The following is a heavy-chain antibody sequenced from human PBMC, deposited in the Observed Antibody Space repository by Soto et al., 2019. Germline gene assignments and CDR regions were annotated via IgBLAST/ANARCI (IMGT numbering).Heavy chain of an antibody. CDR1: GFTFGSYG. Sequence: GGSLRLSCAASGFTFGSYGMHWVRQAPGKGLEWVAVISYDGSNKYYADSVKGRFTISRDNSKNTLYLQMNSLRAEDTAVYYCAKGGITGRRGYYYYGMDVWGQGTTVTVSS. J-gene: IGHJ6*02. V-gene: IGHV3-30*18. D-gene: IGHD1-20*01. CDR2: ISYDGSNK. CDR3: AKGGITGRRGYYYYGMDV.